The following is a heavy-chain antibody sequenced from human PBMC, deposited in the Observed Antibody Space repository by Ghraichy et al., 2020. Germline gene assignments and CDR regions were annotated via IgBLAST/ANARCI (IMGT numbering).Heavy chain of an antibody. CDR2: IYAGGVT. V-gene: IGHV3-53*01. D-gene: IGHD2-15*01. CDR3: ARDKGCRGGSCRNNWFDP. CDR1: GFTVGSDY. Sequence: GESLNISCAVSGFTVGSDYMSWVRQAPGKGPEWVSVIYAGGVTYYADSVKGRFTISRDNSKNTLYLQMNSLRAEDTAVYYCARDKGCRGGSCRNNWFDPWGQGTLVTVSS. J-gene: IGHJ5*02.